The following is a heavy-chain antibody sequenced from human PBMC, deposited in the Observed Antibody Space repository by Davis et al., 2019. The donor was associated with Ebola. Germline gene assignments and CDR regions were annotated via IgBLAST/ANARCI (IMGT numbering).Heavy chain of an antibody. Sequence: GESLKISCAASGFTFSSYAMSWVRQAPGKGLEWVSAISGSGGSTYYADSVKGRFTISRDNSKNTLYLQMNSLRSEDTAVYYCARDLDYISSGMDVWGQGTTVTVSS. J-gene: IGHJ6*02. V-gene: IGHV3-23*01. CDR3: ARDLDYISSGMDV. D-gene: IGHD3-16*01. CDR1: GFTFSSYA. CDR2: ISGSGGST.